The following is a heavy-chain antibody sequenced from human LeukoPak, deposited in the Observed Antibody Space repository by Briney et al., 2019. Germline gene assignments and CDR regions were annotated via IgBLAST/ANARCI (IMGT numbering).Heavy chain of an antibody. D-gene: IGHD3-3*01. CDR2: ISAYNGNT. V-gene: IGHV1-18*01. CDR3: ARVVGFLEWLLGYYYYYYMDV. J-gene: IGHJ6*03. Sequence: ASVKVSCKASGYTFTSYGISWVRQAPGQGLERMGWISAYNGNTNYSQKLQGRVTMTTDTSTSTAYMELRSLRSDDTAVYYCARVVGFLEWLLGYYYYYYMDVWGKGTTVTVSS. CDR1: GYTFTSYG.